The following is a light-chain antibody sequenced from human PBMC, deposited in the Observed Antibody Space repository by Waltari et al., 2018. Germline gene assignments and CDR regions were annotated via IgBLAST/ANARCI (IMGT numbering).Light chain of an antibody. J-gene: IGKJ2*01. CDR2: HAS. CDR3: QQYNDWPPYT. Sequence: MTQSPDTLSMSAGESVTLSCRASRHIGGSLAWYQQKAGQAPRLLFYHASTRATGVADMFSAAGSGTDFTLTISSLRSEDSAVYYCQQYNDWPPYTFGQGTKLE. CDR1: RHIGGS. V-gene: IGKV3-15*01.